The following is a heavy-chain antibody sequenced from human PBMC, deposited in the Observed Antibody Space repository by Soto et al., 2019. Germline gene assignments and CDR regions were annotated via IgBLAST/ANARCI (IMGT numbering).Heavy chain of an antibody. V-gene: IGHV3-48*03. CDR3: ARDNVRYCRSTSCYFDFYYYYGKDV. Sequence: EVQLVESGGGLVQPGGSLRLSCAASGFTFSSYEMNWVRQAPGKGLVWVSYISSSGSTIYYADSVKGRFTISRDNAKNSLYLQMNSLRAADTAVYYCARDNVRYCRSTSCYFDFYYYYGKDVWRQGTTITVSS. CDR1: GFTFSSYE. D-gene: IGHD2-2*01. J-gene: IGHJ6*02. CDR2: ISSSGSTI.